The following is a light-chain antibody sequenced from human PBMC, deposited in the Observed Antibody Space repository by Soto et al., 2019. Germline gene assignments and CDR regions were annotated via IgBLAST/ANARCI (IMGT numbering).Light chain of an antibody. J-gene: IGLJ1*01. CDR1: SSNIGAGYE. CDR3: QSYDSSLSGYV. CDR2: ENN. Sequence: QSVXTQPXSXSXXPGXXXTXXCTGSSSNIGAGYEAHWYQQVPGTAPKLLIYENNNRPSGVPDRFSGSKSGTSASLAITGLQAEDEAEYYCQSYDSSLSGYVFGTGTKLTVL. V-gene: IGLV1-40*01.